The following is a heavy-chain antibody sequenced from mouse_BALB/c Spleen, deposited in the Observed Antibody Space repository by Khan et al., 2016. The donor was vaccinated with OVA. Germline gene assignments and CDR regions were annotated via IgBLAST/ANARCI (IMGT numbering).Heavy chain of an antibody. V-gene: IGHV3-2*02. J-gene: IGHJ4*01. D-gene: IGHD1-1*01. CDR2: ITYSDST. Sequence: EVQLQESGPGLVKPSQSLSLPCTVTGYSITSNYAWNWIRQFPGNKLEWMGYITYSDSTSYNPPLKSRISITRAPSKNQFFLQLHSVTTEDTATYYCARGNYYGYAMDYWGQGTSVTVSS. CDR1: GYSITSNYA. CDR3: ARGNYYGYAMDY.